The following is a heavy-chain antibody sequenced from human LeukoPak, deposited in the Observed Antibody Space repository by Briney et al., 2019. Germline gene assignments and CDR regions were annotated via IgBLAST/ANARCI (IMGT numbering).Heavy chain of an antibody. Sequence: ASVTVSFKASGGTLSDHVISWVRQAPGHGLEWMGGIIPLKGTSKLTQKLQDRATISADESTNTVYMEVRSLRSEDTALYYCATYDVLTGFEYWGQGTLVIVSS. V-gene: IGHV1-69*13. D-gene: IGHD3-9*01. CDR2: IIPLKGTS. J-gene: IGHJ4*02. CDR3: ATYDVLTGFEY. CDR1: GGTLSDHV.